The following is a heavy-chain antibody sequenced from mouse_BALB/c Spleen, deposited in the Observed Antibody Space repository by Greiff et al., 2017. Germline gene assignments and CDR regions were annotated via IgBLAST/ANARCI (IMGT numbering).Heavy chain of an antibody. D-gene: IGHD1-1*01. V-gene: IGHV1-31*01. CDR2: INPYNGAT. CDR1: GYSFTRYY. CDR3: ARGGYYGSSYYYYAMDY. J-gene: IGHJ4*01. Sequence: VQLQQSGPELVKPGASVKISCKASGYSFTRYYMHWVKQSHVKSLEWIGRINPYNGATSYNQNFKDKASLTVDKSSSTAYMELHSLTSEDSAVYYCARGGYYGSSYYYYAMDYWGQGTSVTVSS.